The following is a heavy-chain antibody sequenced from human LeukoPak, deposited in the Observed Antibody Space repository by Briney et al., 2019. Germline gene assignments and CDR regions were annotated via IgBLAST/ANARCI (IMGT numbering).Heavy chain of an antibody. CDR2: IYSGGST. CDR3: ARDAVDTANAV. CDR1: GFTFSSNY. D-gene: IGHD5-18*01. J-gene: IGHJ6*02. Sequence: PGGSLRLSCAASGFTFSSNYMSWVRQAPGKGLEWVSVIYSGGSTYYADSVKGRFTISRDNSKNTLYLQMNSLRAEDTAVYYCARDAVDTANAVWGQGTTVTVSS. V-gene: IGHV3-53*01.